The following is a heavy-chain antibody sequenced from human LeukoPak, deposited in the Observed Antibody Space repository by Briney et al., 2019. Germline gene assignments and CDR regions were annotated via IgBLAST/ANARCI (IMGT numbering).Heavy chain of an antibody. CDR2: INSDGSST. J-gene: IGHJ5*02. CDR3: ARERETYDYVWGSYRYYWFDP. D-gene: IGHD3-16*02. V-gene: IGHV3-74*01. Sequence: GGSLRLSCAASGFTFSSYWMHWVRQAPGKGLVWVSRINSDGSSTSYVDSVKGRFTISRDNAKNTLYLQMNSLRAEDTAVYYCARERETYDYVWGSYRYYWFDPWGQGTLVTVSS. CDR1: GFTFSSYW.